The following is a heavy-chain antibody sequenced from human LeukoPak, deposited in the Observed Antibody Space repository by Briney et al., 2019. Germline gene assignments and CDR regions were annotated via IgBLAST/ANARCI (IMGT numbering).Heavy chain of an antibody. J-gene: IGHJ3*01. CDR2: ISGSDGST. CDR1: RRTFSDYA. D-gene: IGHD2-2*02. CDR3: ASEYCTSTSCSTLGPDDAFDF. Sequence: GGSLRLSCAASRRTFSDYAMSCVRHALGKGLEWVSTISGSDGSTYYADSVKGRFSISRDNSKNTLYLKMNTLGAEDTAVYYCASEYCTSTSCSTLGPDDAFDFWGQGTMVTVSS. V-gene: IGHV3-23*01.